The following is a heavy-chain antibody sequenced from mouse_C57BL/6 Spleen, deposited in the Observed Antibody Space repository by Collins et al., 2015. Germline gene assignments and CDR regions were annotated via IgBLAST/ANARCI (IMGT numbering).Heavy chain of an antibody. CDR1: GYTFTDYY. V-gene: IGHV1-76*01. D-gene: IGHD1-1*01. CDR2: IYPGSSNT. Sequence: QVQLKQSGAELVRPGASVNLSCKASGYTFTDYYINWVKQRPGQGLEWIAGIYPGSSNTYYNEKFKGKATLTAEKSSSTAYIQFSSLTSEDSAVYFCARTYGSSFYHFDYWGQGTTLTVSS. J-gene: IGHJ2*01. CDR3: ARTYGSSFYHFDY.